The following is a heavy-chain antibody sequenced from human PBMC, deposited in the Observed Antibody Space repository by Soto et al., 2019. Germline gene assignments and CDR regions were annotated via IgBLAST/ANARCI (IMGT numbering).Heavy chain of an antibody. Sequence: PGESLKISCQAFGYSFISLWVAWVRQMPGRGLEWMGVVHPGDSETRYSPSFQGRVTISADKSIDTAYLQWSSLKASDTAMYFCATINYYDTVSRGFYSYDMDVWGQGTTVTVSS. J-gene: IGHJ6*02. V-gene: IGHV5-51*01. D-gene: IGHD3-22*01. CDR1: GYSFISLW. CDR3: ATINYYDTVSRGFYSYDMDV. CDR2: VHPGDSET.